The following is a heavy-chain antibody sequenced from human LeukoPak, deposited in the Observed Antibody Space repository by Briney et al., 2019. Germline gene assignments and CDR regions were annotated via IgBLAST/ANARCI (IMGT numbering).Heavy chain of an antibody. CDR3: ARLFARAGIYY. D-gene: IGHD2-21*01. J-gene: IGHJ4*02. CDR1: GGSFSGYY. CDR2: INHSGST. Sequence: PSETLSLTCAVYGGSFSGYYWSWIRQPPGKGLEWIGEINHSGSTNYNPSLKSRVTISVDTSKNQFSLKLSSVTAADTAVYYCARLFARAGIYYWGQGTLVTVSS. V-gene: IGHV4-34*01.